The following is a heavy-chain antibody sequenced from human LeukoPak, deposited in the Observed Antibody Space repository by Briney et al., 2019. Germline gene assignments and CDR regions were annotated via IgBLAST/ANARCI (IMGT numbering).Heavy chain of an antibody. D-gene: IGHD4-17*01. CDR2: IYYSGST. Sequence: SETLSLTCTVPGGSISSGGYYWSWIRQHPGKGLEWNGYIYYSGSTYYNPSLKSRVTISVDTSKNQFSLKLSSVTAADTAGYYCARDKYGDYASLFDPWGQATLVTVSS. CDR3: ARDKYGDYASLFDP. J-gene: IGHJ5*02. CDR1: GGSISSGGYY. V-gene: IGHV4-31*03.